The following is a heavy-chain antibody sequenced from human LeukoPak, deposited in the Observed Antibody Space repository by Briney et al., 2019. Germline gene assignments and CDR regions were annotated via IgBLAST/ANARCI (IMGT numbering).Heavy chain of an antibody. D-gene: IGHD3-9*01. CDR2: VYHSGGT. V-gene: IGHV4-4*02. CDR3: ARAGDKED. Sequence: PSETLSLTCAVSGVSITGRNWWSWVRQSPGKGLEWIGEVYHSGGTNYNPSLKSRVTISVDTSKNQFSLKLSSVTAADTAVYYCARAGDKEDWGQGTLVTVSS. CDR1: GVSITGRNW. J-gene: IGHJ4*02.